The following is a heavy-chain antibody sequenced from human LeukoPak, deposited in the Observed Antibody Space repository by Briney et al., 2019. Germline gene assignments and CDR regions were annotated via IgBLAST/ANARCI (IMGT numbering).Heavy chain of an antibody. Sequence: HPGGSLRLSCAASGFTFSSYSMNWVRQAPGKGLEWVSAISGSGGSTYYADSVKGRFTISRDNSKNTLYLQMNSLRAEDTAVYYCARLVVPAAPFDYWGQGTLVTVSS. CDR3: ARLVVPAAPFDY. CDR2: ISGSGGST. CDR1: GFTFSSYS. J-gene: IGHJ4*02. V-gene: IGHV3-23*01. D-gene: IGHD2-2*01.